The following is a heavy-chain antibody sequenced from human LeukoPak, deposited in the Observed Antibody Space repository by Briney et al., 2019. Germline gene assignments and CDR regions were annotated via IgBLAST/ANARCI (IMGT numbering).Heavy chain of an antibody. CDR2: INSNGGAR. CDR3: ARGRGGATTGFDH. Sequence: ASVKVSCKASGYTFSDYYMHWVRQAPGQGLESMGWINSNGGARNYAPKFQGRVTFSRDNSISTAYMELSSLRSDDTAIYYCARGRGGATTGFDHWGQGTLVTVSS. D-gene: IGHD1-26*01. V-gene: IGHV1-2*02. CDR1: GYTFSDYY. J-gene: IGHJ4*02.